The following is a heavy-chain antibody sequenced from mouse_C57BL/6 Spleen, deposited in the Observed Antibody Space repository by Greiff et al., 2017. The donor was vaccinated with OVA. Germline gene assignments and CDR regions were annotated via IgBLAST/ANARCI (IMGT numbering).Heavy chain of an antibody. Sequence: QVQLQQSGAELARPGASVKLSCKASGYTFTSYGISWVKQSTGQGLEWIGEIYPRSGNTYYNEKVKGKATLTADKSSSTAYMELRSLTSEDSAVYFCARSGDYGSSDDWGQGTTLTVSS. J-gene: IGHJ2*01. CDR1: GYTFTSYG. D-gene: IGHD1-1*01. V-gene: IGHV1-81*01. CDR2: IYPRSGNT. CDR3: ARSGDYGSSDD.